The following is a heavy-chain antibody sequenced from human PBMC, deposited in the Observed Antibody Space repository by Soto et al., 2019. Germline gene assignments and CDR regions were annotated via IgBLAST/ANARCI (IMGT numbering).Heavy chain of an antibody. CDR3: ARGRPYGMDV. J-gene: IGHJ6*02. Sequence: EVQLVESGGGLVQPGGSLRVSCAASGFTFGSYWMNWVRQAPGKGLVWVSRIDSDGSSTTYADSVKGRFTTSRDNAKTTRYLQQSRLRVEDTAVNYCARGRPYGMDVWGQGTTVTVSS. CDR2: IDSDGSST. V-gene: IGHV3-74*01. CDR1: GFTFGSYW.